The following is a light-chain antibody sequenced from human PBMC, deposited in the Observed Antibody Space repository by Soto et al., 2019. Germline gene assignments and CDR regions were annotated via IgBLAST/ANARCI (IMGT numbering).Light chain of an antibody. J-gene: IGLJ2*01. CDR3: QSYDRSLSGVI. CDR1: SSNIGAGYD. V-gene: IGLV1-40*01. CDR2: SNT. Sequence: QSVLTQPPSVSGTLGQRVTISCTGSSSNIGAGYDVQWYQQLPGTAPKLLIHSNTNRPSGVPDRFSASKSGTSASLAITGLQAEDVADYHCQSYDRSLSGVIFGGGTKLTVL.